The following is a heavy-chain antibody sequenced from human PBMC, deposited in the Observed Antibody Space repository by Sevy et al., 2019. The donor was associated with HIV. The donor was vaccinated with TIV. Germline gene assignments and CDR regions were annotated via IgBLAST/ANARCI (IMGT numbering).Heavy chain of an antibody. CDR1: GFIFNNYA. Sequence: GGSLRLSCAASGFIFNNYAMNWVRQAPGKGLEWVSGISGRVGTTFYADSVKGRFTLSRDNSKNTLYLQMNGLRAEDTAVYLCARDYFPTSYVISGLGHYWGQGTLVTVSS. CDR3: ARDYFPTSYVISGLGHY. V-gene: IGHV3-23*01. D-gene: IGHD3-22*01. J-gene: IGHJ4*02. CDR2: ISGRVGTT.